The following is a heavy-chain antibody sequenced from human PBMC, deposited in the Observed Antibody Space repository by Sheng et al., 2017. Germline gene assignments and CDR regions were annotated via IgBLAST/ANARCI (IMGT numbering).Heavy chain of an antibody. CDR1: GFTVSSNY. CDR3: ARDASGGGSRGAYYYYMDV. V-gene: IGHV3-53*04. D-gene: IGHD2-15*01. J-gene: IGHJ6*03. Sequence: EVQLVESGGGLVQPGGSLRLSCAASGFTVSSNYMSWVRQAPGKGLEWVSVIYSGGSTYYADSVKGRFTISRHNSKNTLYLQMNSLRAEDTAVYYCARDASGGGSRGAYYYYMDVWGKGTTVTVSS. CDR2: IYSGGST.